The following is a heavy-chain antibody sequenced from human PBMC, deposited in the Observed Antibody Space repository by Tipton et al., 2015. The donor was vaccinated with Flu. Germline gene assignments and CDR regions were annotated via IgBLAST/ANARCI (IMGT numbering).Heavy chain of an antibody. CDR2: IYYSGST. J-gene: IGHJ6*02. CDR1: GGSISSGGYY. D-gene: IGHD2-2*01. Sequence: LRLSCTVSGGSISSGGYYWSWIRQHPGKGLEWIGYIYYSGSTYYNPSLKSRVTISVDTSKNQFSLKLSSVTAADTAVYYCARDEDYCSSTSCCSGGMDVWGQGTTVTVSS. V-gene: IGHV4-31*02. CDR3: ARDEDYCSSTSCCSGGMDV.